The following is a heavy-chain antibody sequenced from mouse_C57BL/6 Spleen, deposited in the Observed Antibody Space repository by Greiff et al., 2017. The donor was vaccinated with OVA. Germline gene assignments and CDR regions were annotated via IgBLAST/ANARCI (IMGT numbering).Heavy chain of an antibody. D-gene: IGHD1-1*01. CDR1: GYTFTSYW. Sequence: VQLVESGAELAKPGASVKLSCKASGYTFTSYWMHWVKQRPGQGLEWIGYITPSSGYTKYNQKFKDKATLTVDKPSSTAYMQLSSLTYEDSAVYDCARESPITTGVATRDMDYWGQGTSVTVSS. J-gene: IGHJ4*01. CDR3: ARESPITTGVATRDMDY. V-gene: IGHV1-7*01. CDR2: ITPSSGYT.